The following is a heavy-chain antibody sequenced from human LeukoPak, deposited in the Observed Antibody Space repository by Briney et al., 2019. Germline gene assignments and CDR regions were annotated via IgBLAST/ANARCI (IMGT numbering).Heavy chain of an antibody. V-gene: IGHV3-30*18. CDR3: AKVRYCSGGSCYFYHAMDV. CDR1: GFTFCIHG. Sequence: GGSLRLSCAASGFTFCIHGMHWVRQAPGKGLEWVAVTSIDGSSQYYADSVKGRFTISRDISKKTLYLQMTSLRVDDTAVYYCAKVRYCSGGSCYFYHAMDVWGQGTTVTVSS. CDR2: TSIDGSSQ. D-gene: IGHD2-15*01. J-gene: IGHJ6*02.